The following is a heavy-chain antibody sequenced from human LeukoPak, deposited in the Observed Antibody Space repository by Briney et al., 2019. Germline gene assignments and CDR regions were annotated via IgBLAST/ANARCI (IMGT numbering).Heavy chain of an antibody. D-gene: IGHD2-8*02. CDR1: GFTFSSYG. CDR2: ISGSGGST. V-gene: IGHV3-23*01. CDR3: ARAAAETGAFRDNWFDP. Sequence: GGTLRLSCAASGFTFSSYGMSWVRQAPGKGLEWVSAISGSGGSTYYADSVKGRFTISRDNSKNTLYLQMDSLRAEDTALYYCARAAAETGAFRDNWFDPWGQGTLVTVFS. J-gene: IGHJ5*02.